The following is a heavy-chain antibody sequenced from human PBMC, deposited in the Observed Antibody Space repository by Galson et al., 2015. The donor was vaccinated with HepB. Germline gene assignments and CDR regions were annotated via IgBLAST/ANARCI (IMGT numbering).Heavy chain of an antibody. Sequence: SLRLSCAASGFTFSTYWMTWVRQAPGKGLEWVANIKQDGSEKQYVDSVKGRFTISRDNAKNSLYLQMNSLRAEDTAVYYCARDPDLSFFCSSTSCYKAWFDPWGQGTLVTVSS. V-gene: IGHV3-7*01. J-gene: IGHJ5*02. CDR2: IKQDGSEK. CDR1: GFTFSTYW. D-gene: IGHD2-2*02. CDR3: ARDPDLSFFCSSTSCYKAWFDP.